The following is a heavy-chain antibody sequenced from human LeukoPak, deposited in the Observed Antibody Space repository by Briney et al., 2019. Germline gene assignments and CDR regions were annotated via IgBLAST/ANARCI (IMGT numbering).Heavy chain of an antibody. J-gene: IGHJ4*02. D-gene: IGHD3-16*01. CDR1: GGTISSYA. V-gene: IGHV1-69*05. CDR2: IIPIFGTA. CDR3: ARATVYYDYVWGSPNEDYFDY. Sequence: ASVKVSCKASGGTISSYAISWVRQAPGQGLEWMGGIIPIFGTANYAQKFQGRVTITTDESTSTAYMELSSLRSEDTAVYYCARATVYYDYVWGSPNEDYFDYWGQGTLVTVSS.